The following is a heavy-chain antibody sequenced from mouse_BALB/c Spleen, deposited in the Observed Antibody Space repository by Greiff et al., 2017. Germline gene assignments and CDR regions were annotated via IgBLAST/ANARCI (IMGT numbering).Heavy chain of an antibody. J-gene: IGHJ4*01. D-gene: IGHD3-1*01. V-gene: IGHV2-6-7*01. Sequence: QVQLKESGPDLVAPSQSLSITCTVSGFSLTGYGVNWVRQPPGKGLEWLGMIWGDGSTDYNSALKSRLSISKDNSKSQVFLKMNSLRTDDTARYYCARDRGLPYAMDYWGQGTSVTVSS. CDR2: IWGDGST. CDR1: GFSLTGYG. CDR3: ARDRGLPYAMDY.